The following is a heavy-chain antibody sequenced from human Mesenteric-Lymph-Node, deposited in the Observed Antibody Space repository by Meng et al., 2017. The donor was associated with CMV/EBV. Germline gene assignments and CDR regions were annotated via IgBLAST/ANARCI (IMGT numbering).Heavy chain of an antibody. V-gene: IGHV4-61*01. CDR3: ARDRRLRYFDP. Sequence: SKVSGGSVSSGSYYWSWIRQPPGKGLEWIGYIYYSGSTNYNPSLKSRVTISVDTSKNQFSLKLSSVTAADTAVYYCARDRRLRYFDPWGQGTLVTVSS. CDR1: GGSVSSGSYY. CDR2: IYYSGST. D-gene: IGHD3-9*01. J-gene: IGHJ5*02.